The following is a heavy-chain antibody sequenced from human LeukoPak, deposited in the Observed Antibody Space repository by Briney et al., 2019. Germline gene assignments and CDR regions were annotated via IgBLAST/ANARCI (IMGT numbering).Heavy chain of an antibody. CDR2: ISLYNVNT. CDR3: ARDELGSFDY. V-gene: IGHV1-18*01. CDR1: DYTFSSYG. D-gene: IGHD3-16*01. Sequence: GASVKVSCKASDYTFSSYGISWVRQAPGQRLEWMGWISLYNVNTKYAQKLQDSVTMTADTSTTTAYMEVRSLRSDDTAVYYCARDELGSFDYWGRGTLVTVSS. J-gene: IGHJ4*02.